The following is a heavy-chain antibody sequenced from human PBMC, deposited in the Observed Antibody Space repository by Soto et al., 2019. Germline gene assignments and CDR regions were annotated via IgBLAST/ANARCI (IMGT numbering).Heavy chain of an antibody. D-gene: IGHD3-9*01. CDR3: ARKSIYDFLTGYLPRYYYGMDV. CDR2: IYYSGST. J-gene: IGHJ6*02. CDR1: GGSISSGGYY. V-gene: IGHV4-31*03. Sequence: PSETLSLTCTVSGGSISSGGYYWSWIRQHPGKGQERIGYIYYSGSTYYNPSLKSRVTISVDTSKNQFSMKLSSVTTADTAVYYCARKSIYDFLTGYLPRYYYGMDVGGQGTTVTVSS.